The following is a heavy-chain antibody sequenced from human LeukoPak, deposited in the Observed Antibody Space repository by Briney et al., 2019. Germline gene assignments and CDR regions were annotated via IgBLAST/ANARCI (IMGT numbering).Heavy chain of an antibody. Sequence: ASVKVSCKASGYTFTGYYMHWVRQAPGQGLEWMGWINPNSGGTNYAQKFQGRVTMTRDTSISTAYMELGRLRSDDTAVYYCARDLRSIAARRRGYYFDYWGQGTLVTVSS. CDR2: INPNSGGT. CDR3: ARDLRSIAARRRGYYFDY. CDR1: GYTFTGYY. V-gene: IGHV1-2*02. J-gene: IGHJ4*02. D-gene: IGHD6-6*01.